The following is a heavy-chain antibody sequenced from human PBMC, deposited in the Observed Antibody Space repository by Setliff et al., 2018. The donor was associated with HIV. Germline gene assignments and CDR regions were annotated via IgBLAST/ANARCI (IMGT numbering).Heavy chain of an antibody. CDR2: IYWNNKK. D-gene: IGHD1-1*01. V-gene: IGHV2-5*01. J-gene: IGHJ4*02. CDR3: AYSGRQLRGPYFDF. Sequence: SGPTLVNPTPTLTLTCTFSGLSLSTSGVGVGWIRQSPGKALEWLAFIYWNNKKHYSTSLKSRLTVTKDTSKNRVVFTMTNMDPVDTATYYWAYSGRQLRGPYFDFWGQGTPVTVSS. CDR1: GLSLSTSGVG.